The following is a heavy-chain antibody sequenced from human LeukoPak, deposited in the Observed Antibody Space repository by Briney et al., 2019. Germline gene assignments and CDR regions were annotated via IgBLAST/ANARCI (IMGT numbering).Heavy chain of an antibody. J-gene: IGHJ4*02. CDR1: GYTFTGYY. D-gene: IGHD6-19*01. Sequence: GASVKVSCKASGYTFTGYYMHWVRQAPGQGLEWMGWMNPNSGNTGYAQKFQGRVTITRNTSISTAYMELSSLRSEDTAVYYCARGPPYSSGWHPYYFDYWGPGTRVTGSS. CDR3: ARGPPYSSGWHPYYFDY. V-gene: IGHV1-8*03. CDR2: MNPNSGNT.